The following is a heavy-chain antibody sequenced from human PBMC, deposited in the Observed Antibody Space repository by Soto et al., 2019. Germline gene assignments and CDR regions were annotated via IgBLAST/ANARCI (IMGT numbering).Heavy chain of an antibody. V-gene: IGHV4-39*01. CDR1: GGSISTSRSY. CDR3: GRQPTTGDTDLWFDP. CDR2: IFYSGST. Sequence: QLQLLESGPGLVKASETLSLTCNVSGGSISTSRSYWAWIRQPPGKGLEWLANIFYSGSTYYNPSLASRVTVSVDTSKNEFSLKLRAVTAADTAVYYWGRQPTTGDTDLWFDPWGQGTLVTVSS. D-gene: IGHD2-21*01. J-gene: IGHJ5*02.